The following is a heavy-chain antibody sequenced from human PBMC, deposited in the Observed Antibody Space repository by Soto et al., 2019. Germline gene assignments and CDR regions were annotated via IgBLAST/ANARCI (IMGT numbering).Heavy chain of an antibody. D-gene: IGHD6-19*01. CDR2: ISYDGSNK. J-gene: IGHJ6*01. Sequence: QVQLVESGGGVVQPGRSLRLSCEASGFTFSSYGMHWVRQAPGKGLEWVAVISYDGSNKYYADSVKGRFTISRDNSKNTLYLQMNSLRAEDTAVYYCAKDQVQWMVSQGYGMDVWGQGTTVNVSS. CDR1: GFTFSSYG. V-gene: IGHV3-30*18. CDR3: AKDQVQWMVSQGYGMDV.